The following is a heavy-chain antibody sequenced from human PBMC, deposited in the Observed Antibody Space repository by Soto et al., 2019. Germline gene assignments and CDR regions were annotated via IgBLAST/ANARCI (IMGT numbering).Heavy chain of an antibody. V-gene: IGHV2-5*02. CDR3: AHRRDGGYHFDY. CDR2: IYWDDDK. CDR1: GFSLSTSGVG. J-gene: IGHJ4*02. D-gene: IGHD5-12*01. Sequence: QITLKESGPPLVKPTQTLTLTCTFSGFSLSTSGVGVGWIRQPPGKALEWLALIYWDDDKRYSPSLKSRLTITKDTSKNQVVLTMTNMDPVDTATYYCAHRRDGGYHFDYWGQGTLVTVSS.